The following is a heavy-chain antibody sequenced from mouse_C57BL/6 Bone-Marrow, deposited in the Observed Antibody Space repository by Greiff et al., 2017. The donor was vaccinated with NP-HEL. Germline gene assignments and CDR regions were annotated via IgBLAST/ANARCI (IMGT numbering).Heavy chain of an antibody. Sequence: EVMLVESGGDLVKPGGSLKLSCAASGFTFSSYGMSWVRQTPDKRLEWVATISSGGSYTYYPDSVKGRFTISRDNAKNTLYLQMSSLKSEDTAMYYCARRGGYEDDYWGQGTTLTVSS. CDR2: ISSGGSYT. D-gene: IGHD2-2*01. V-gene: IGHV5-6*02. CDR3: ARRGGYEDDY. J-gene: IGHJ2*01. CDR1: GFTFSSYG.